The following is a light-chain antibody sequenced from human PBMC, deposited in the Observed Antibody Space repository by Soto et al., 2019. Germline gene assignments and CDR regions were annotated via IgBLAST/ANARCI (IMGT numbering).Light chain of an antibody. J-gene: IGLJ1*01. CDR3: SSYAGSSNV. CDR1: SSDVGGYTY. Sequence: QSVLTPPPSASGSPGQSVAISCTGTSSDVGGYTYYSWYQQHPGKAPKLMIYEVNTRPSGVPDRFSGSKSGNTAALTVSGLQAEDEADDYCSSYAGSSNVFGTGTKLTV. CDR2: EVN. V-gene: IGLV2-8*01.